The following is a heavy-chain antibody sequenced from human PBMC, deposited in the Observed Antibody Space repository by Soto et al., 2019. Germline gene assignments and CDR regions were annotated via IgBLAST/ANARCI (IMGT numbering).Heavy chain of an antibody. Sequence: PSEALSLTCTVSGGSISSGGYYWSWIRQHPGKGLEWIGYIYYSGSTYYNPSLKSRVTISVDTSKNQFSLKLSSVTAADTAVYYCARRDCSGGSCLGKAAFDIWGQGTMVTVSS. CDR2: IYYSGST. CDR1: GGSISSGGYY. V-gene: IGHV4-31*03. J-gene: IGHJ3*02. CDR3: ARRDCSGGSCLGKAAFDI. D-gene: IGHD2-15*01.